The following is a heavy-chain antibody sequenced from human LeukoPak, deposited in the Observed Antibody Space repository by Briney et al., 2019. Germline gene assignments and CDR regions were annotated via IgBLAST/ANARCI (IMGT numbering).Heavy chain of an antibody. V-gene: IGHV3-23*01. J-gene: IGHJ3*01. Sequence: TGGSLRLSCAASGFNFREAAMTWVRQAPGKGLEGVSLICPVGDSPFYADSGKGRFTISRDNSKNTLSLQMNSLRVEDTAIYYCAKDIQLSTWGLGTMVTVSS. CDR1: GFNFREAA. CDR3: AKDIQLST. CDR2: ICPVGDSP. D-gene: IGHD5-24*01.